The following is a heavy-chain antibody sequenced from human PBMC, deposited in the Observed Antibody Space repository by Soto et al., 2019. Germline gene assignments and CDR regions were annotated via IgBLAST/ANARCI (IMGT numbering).Heavy chain of an antibody. D-gene: IGHD6-25*01. CDR1: GYTFSDFD. V-gene: IGHV1-8*01. Sequence: ASVKVSCKASGYTFSDFDINWLRQAAGQGPEWMGWMNAKSGDTFSAQRLQGKFNMTWDTSLSTAYMEVGSLTSDDAAIYYCARGNPFNFAGFDVWGQGTTVTVSS. J-gene: IGHJ6*02. CDR3: ARGNPFNFAGFDV. CDR2: MNAKSGDT.